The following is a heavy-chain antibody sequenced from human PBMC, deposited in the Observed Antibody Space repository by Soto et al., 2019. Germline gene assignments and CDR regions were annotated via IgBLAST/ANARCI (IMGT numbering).Heavy chain of an antibody. D-gene: IGHD4-4*01. CDR2: INGDGTTT. V-gene: IGHV3-74*01. CDR3: AKRRGDHSNYSWGIDV. J-gene: IGHJ6*02. CDR1: GFTFSSYR. Sequence: GGSLRLSCAASGFTFSSYRMHWVRQAPGKGLVWVSHINGDGTTTNYADSVKGRFTISRDNSKNTVYLEMNSLRDEDTAVYYCAKRRGDHSNYSWGIDVWGQGTTVTVSS.